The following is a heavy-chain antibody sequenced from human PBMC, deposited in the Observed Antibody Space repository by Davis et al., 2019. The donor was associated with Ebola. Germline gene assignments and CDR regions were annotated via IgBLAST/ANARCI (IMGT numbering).Heavy chain of an antibody. CDR1: GYSISSSSY. Sequence: MPGGSLRLSCTVSGYSISSSSYWGWIRQPPRKGLEWIGSIYYSGITYYNPSLKSRVTISVDTSKNQFSLKLSSVTATDTAVYYCARQGWSGYSLRHWLDPWGRGTLVTVSS. V-gene: IGHV4-38-2*02. D-gene: IGHD3-3*01. CDR3: ARQGWSGYSLRHWLDP. CDR2: IYYSGIT. J-gene: IGHJ5*02.